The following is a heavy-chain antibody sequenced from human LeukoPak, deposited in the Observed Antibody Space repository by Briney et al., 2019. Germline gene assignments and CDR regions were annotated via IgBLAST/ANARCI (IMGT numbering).Heavy chain of an antibody. J-gene: IGHJ4*02. Sequence: SETLSLTCTVSGGSISSSSYYWGCIRQPPGKGLECIGSIHYNGSTCYNPSLESRVIMSVDTSKNQFSLNLTSVTAADAAMYYCARDRGVPRPYYFDQWGQGTLVTVSS. V-gene: IGHV4-39*07. CDR2: IHYNGST. CDR3: ARDRGVPRPYYFDQ. D-gene: IGHD3-10*01. CDR1: GGSISSSSYY.